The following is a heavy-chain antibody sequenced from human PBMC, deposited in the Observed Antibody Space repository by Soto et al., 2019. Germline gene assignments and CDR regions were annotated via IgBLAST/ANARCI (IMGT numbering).Heavy chain of an antibody. J-gene: IGHJ5*02. CDR1: GGSISSYY. CDR2: IYYSGST. Sequence: SETLSLTCTVSGGSISSYYWSWIRQPPGKGLEWIGYIYYSGSTNYNPSLKSRVTISVDTSKNQFSLKLSSVTAADTAVYYCARFSVSGEGSWFDPWGQGTLVTVSS. V-gene: IGHV4-59*08. D-gene: IGHD3-10*01. CDR3: ARFSVSGEGSWFDP.